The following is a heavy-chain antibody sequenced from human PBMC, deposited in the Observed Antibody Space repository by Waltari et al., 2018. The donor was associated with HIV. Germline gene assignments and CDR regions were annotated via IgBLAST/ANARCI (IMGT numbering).Heavy chain of an antibody. CDR1: GYTFTGYY. CDR2: INPMRGGT. Sequence: QVQLVQSGSEVKRPGASVKVSCKASGYTFTGYYMHWVRQAPGQGLAWMVRINPMRGGTNDAPKFQGRITMTGDTSISTAYMELSRLRADDTAVYYCAREVVPAAPSSGWFDPWGQGTLVTVSS. J-gene: IGHJ5*02. V-gene: IGHV1-2*06. D-gene: IGHD2-2*01. CDR3: AREVVPAAPSSGWFDP.